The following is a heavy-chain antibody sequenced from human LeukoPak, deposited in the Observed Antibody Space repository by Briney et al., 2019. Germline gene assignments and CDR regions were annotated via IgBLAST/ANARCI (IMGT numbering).Heavy chain of an antibody. CDR3: ARDGGRRTAVAGNRY. J-gene: IGHJ4*02. D-gene: IGHD6-19*01. V-gene: IGHV1-2*02. CDR2: INPNSGGT. CDR1: GYTFTGYY. Sequence: ASVKVSRKASGYTFTGYYMHWVRQAPGQGLEWMGWINPNSGGTNYARKFQGRVTMTRDTSISTAYMELSRLRSDDTAVYYCARDGGRRTAVAGNRYWGQGTLVTVSS.